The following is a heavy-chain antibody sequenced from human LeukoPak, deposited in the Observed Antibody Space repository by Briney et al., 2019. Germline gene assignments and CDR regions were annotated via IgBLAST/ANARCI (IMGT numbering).Heavy chain of an antibody. CDR1: GFTFSGYW. Sequence: PGGSLRLSCEASGFTFSGYWMHWVRQAPGKGLVWVSRINPDGSTTSYADSVKGRFTISRDNAKNTLYLQMNSLRAEDTAVYYCAKDGGLRLIYFDYWGQGTLVTVSS. CDR2: INPDGSTT. V-gene: IGHV3-74*01. CDR3: AKDGGLRLIYFDY. J-gene: IGHJ4*02. D-gene: IGHD3-16*01.